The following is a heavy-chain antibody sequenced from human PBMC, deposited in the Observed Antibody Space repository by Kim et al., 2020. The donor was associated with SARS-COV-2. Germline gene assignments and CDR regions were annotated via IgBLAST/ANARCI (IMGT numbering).Heavy chain of an antibody. V-gene: IGHV3-23*01. CDR2: ISYNGGAT. Sequence: GGSLRLSCAASGFSFSSYAMSWVRQAPGKGPEWVSGISYNGGATYYTDSVKGRFTIYRDNSKNTLYLQMNSLRVEDTAVYYCARQYSSSWYFVDYWGQGT. CDR1: GFSFSSYA. J-gene: IGHJ4*02. D-gene: IGHD6-13*01. CDR3: ARQYSSSWYFVDY.